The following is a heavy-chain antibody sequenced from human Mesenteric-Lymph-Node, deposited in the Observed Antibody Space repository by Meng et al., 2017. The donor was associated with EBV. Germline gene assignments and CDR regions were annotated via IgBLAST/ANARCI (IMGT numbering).Heavy chain of an antibody. J-gene: IGHJ4*02. CDR2: IYWDDDK. V-gene: IGHV2-5*02. Sequence: QITLKESGPTLVKPTQTSTVTCPFSGFSLSTSGVGVGWIRQPPGKALEWLGIIYWDDDKRYSPSLKTRLTITKDTSKNQVVLTMTNMDPVDTATYYCAHRLDRGYDTIFDLWGQGTLVNVSS. D-gene: IGHD5-12*01. CDR3: AHRLDRGYDTIFDL. CDR1: GFSLSTSGVG.